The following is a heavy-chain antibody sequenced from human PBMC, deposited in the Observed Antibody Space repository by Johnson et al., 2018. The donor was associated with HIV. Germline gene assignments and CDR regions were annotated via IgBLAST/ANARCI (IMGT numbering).Heavy chain of an antibody. CDR3: ARGGDIVPQDPFDF. Sequence: QVQLVESGGGVVQPGGSLRLSCAAPEFSFSSYGMHWVRQTPGKGLEWVAVIWYDGSNKYYAVSVKGRFTISRDNSKNTVFLQMNSLRAEDTALYYCARGGDIVPQDPFDFWGQGTMVTVSS. V-gene: IGHV3-30*19. D-gene: IGHD2-8*01. CDR1: EFSFSSYG. J-gene: IGHJ3*01. CDR2: IWYDGSNK.